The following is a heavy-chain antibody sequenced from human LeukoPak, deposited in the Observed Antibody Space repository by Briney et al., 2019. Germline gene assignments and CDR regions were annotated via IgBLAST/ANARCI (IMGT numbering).Heavy chain of an antibody. CDR2: IYYSGST. J-gene: IGHJ4*02. V-gene: IGHV4-30-4*08. D-gene: IGHD3-3*01. CDR3: ARDKSRWDFGKSWRHS. Sequence: SETLSLTCTVSGGSISSGDYYWSWIRQPPGKGLEWIGYIYYSGSTYYNPSLKSRVTISVDTSKNQFSLKLSSVTAADTAVYYCARDKSRWDFGKSWRHSWGQRTLVTVSS. CDR1: GGSISSGDYY.